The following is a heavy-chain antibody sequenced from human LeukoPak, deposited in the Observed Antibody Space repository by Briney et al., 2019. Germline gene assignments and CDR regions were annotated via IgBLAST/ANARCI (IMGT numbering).Heavy chain of an antibody. CDR2: ISWNSGSI. J-gene: IGHJ1*01. CDR1: GFTFDDYA. Sequence: GGSLRLSCAASGFTFDDYAMHWVRHAPGKGLEWVSGISWNSGSIGYADSVKGRFTISRDNAKNSLYLQMNSLRAEDMALYYCAKDVAAAPVGYFQHWGQGTLVTVSS. V-gene: IGHV3-9*03. D-gene: IGHD6-13*01. CDR3: AKDVAAAPVGYFQH.